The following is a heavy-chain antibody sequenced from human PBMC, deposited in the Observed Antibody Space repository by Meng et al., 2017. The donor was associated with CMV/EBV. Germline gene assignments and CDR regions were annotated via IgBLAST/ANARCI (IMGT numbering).Heavy chain of an antibody. CDR3: ARLSAAADLYFQH. CDR1: GGSISSSSYY. Sequence: ESLKISCTVSGGSISSSSYYWGWIRQPPGKGLEWIGSNYYSGSTYYNPSLKSRVTISVDTSKNQFSLKLSSVTTADTAVYYCARLSAAADLYFQHWGQGTLVTVSS. D-gene: IGHD6-13*01. CDR2: NYYSGST. V-gene: IGHV4-39*01. J-gene: IGHJ1*01.